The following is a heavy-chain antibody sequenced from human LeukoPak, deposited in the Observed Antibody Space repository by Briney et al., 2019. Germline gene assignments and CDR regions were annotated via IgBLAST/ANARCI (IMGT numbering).Heavy chain of an antibody. CDR2: IIPIFGTA. J-gene: IGHJ4*02. D-gene: IGHD6-13*01. Sequence: ALVKVSCKASGGTFSGYAISWVRQAPGQGLEWMGGIIPIFGTANYAQKFQGRVTITTDESTSTAYMELSSLRSEDTAVYYCARSRTIPAYSSSWYEDYWGQGTLVTVSS. CDR1: GGTFSGYA. V-gene: IGHV1-69*05. CDR3: ARSRTIPAYSSSWYEDY.